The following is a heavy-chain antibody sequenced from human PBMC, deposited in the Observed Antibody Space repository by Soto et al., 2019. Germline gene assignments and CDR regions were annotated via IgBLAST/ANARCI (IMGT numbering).Heavy chain of an antibody. V-gene: IGHV4-30-2*01. J-gene: IGHJ6*02. CDR2: IYHSGST. Sequence: PSETLSLTCAVSGGSISSGGYSWSWIRQPPGKGLEWIGYIYHSGSTYYNPSLKSRVTISVDRSKNQFSLKLSSVTAADTAVYYCARGSYDILTGYCRPPSYYYYGMDVWGQGTTVTVSS. CDR3: ARGSYDILTGYCRPPSYYYYGMDV. D-gene: IGHD3-9*01. CDR1: GGSISSGGYS.